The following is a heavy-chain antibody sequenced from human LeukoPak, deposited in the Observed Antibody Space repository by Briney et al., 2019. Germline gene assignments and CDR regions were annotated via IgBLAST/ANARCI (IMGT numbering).Heavy chain of an antibody. J-gene: IGHJ6*02. D-gene: IGHD7-27*01. CDR2: ISYDGSKD. CDR3: TKDLLFSNWGSRGLDV. Sequence: GRSLRLSCAASGFTFSSYGMHWVRQAPGKGLEWVAVISYDGSKDYHADSVKGRFTISRDNSKNTLYLQMNSLRAEDTAVYYCTKDLLFSNWGSRGLDVWSQGTTVTVSS. CDR1: GFTFSSYG. V-gene: IGHV3-30*18.